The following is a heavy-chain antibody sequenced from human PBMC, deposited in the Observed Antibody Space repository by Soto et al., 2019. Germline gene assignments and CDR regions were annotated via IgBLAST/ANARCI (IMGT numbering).Heavy chain of an antibody. CDR1: GFTFSSYA. CDR2: ISGSGGST. D-gene: IGHD4-4*01. V-gene: IGHV3-23*01. J-gene: IGHJ4*02. Sequence: EVQLLESGGGLVQPGGSLRLSCAASGFTFSSYAMSWVRQAPGKGLEWVSAISGSGGSTYYADSVKGRFTISRDNSKNTLYVQMNSLRAEDTAVYYCAKDCEMTTVTGSKQSAVDYWGQGTLVTVSS. CDR3: AKDCEMTTVTGSKQSAVDY.